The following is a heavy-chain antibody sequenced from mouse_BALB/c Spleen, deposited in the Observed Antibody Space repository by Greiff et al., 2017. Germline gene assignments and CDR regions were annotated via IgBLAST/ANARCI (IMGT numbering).Heavy chain of an antibody. CDR1: GFTFSSYT. D-gene: IGHD2-1*01. CDR2: ISSGGSYT. V-gene: IGHV5-6-4*01. J-gene: IGHJ4*01. Sequence: EVKLVESGGGLVKPGGSLKLSCAASGFTFSSYTMSWVRQTPEKRLEWVATISSGGSYTYYPDSVKGRFTISRDNAKNTLYLKLSSLKSEDTAMYYCTRAYYGNSYAMDYWGQGTSVTVSS. CDR3: TRAYYGNSYAMDY.